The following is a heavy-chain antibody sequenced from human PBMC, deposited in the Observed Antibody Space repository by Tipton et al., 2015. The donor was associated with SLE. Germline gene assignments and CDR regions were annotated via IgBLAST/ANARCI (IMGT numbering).Heavy chain of an antibody. J-gene: IGHJ4*02. Sequence: TLSLTCTVSGGSVSSGSYYWSWIRQPPGKGLEWIGYIYYSGSTNYNPSLKSRVTISVDKSKNQFSLKLSSVTAADTAVYYCALRGHGYYFDYWGQGTLVTVSS. V-gene: IGHV4-61*01. CDR3: ALRGHGYYFDY. CDR1: GGSVSSGSYY. D-gene: IGHD3-10*01. CDR2: IYYSGST.